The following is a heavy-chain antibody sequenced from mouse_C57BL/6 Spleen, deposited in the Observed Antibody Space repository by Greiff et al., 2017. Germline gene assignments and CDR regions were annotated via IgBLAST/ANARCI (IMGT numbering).Heavy chain of an antibody. V-gene: IGHV7-3*01. D-gene: IGHD2-5*01. J-gene: IGHJ2*01. CDR1: GFTFTDYY. Sequence: EVKLVESGGGLVQPGGSLSLSCAASGFTFTDYYMSWVRQPPGKALEWLGFIRNKANGYTTEYIASVKGRFTISRDNSQSILYLQMNALRAEDSATYDCARYRYSSYFDYWGQGTTLTVAS. CDR2: IRNKANGYTT. CDR3: ARYRYSSYFDY.